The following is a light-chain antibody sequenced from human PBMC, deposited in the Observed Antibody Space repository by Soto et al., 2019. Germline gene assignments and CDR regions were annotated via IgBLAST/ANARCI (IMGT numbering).Light chain of an antibody. CDR3: QQYNNWPPKP. CDR2: GAS. J-gene: IGKJ4*01. Sequence: IVLTQSPVTLSVSPGERVTLSCRVSQNVRSNLAWYQQKPGQAPRLLIHGASTRATGIPARFSGSGSGMEFTLTISSLQSEDSAVYYCQQYNNWPPKPFGGGTKVEIK. V-gene: IGKV3-15*01. CDR1: QNVRSN.